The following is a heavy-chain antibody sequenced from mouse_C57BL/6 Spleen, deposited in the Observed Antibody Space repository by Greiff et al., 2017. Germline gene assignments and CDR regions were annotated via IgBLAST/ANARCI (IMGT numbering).Heavy chain of an antibody. Sequence: EVQRVESGGGLVKPGGSLKLSCAASGFTFSDYGMHWVRQAPEKGLEWVAYISSGSSTIYYADTVKGRFTISRDNAKNTLFLQMTSLRSEDTAMYYCASEGYGSSYEAWFAYWGQGTLVTVSA. CDR3: ASEGYGSSYEAWFAY. CDR2: ISSGSSTI. CDR1: GFTFSDYG. V-gene: IGHV5-17*01. D-gene: IGHD1-1*01. J-gene: IGHJ3*01.